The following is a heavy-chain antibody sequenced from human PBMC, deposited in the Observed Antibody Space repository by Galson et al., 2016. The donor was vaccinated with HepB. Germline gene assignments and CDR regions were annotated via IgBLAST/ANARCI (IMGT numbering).Heavy chain of an antibody. J-gene: IGHJ4*02. CDR2: ITSKAYNYAT. D-gene: IGHD3-16*01. CDR3: TKWDVYRASYDY. CDR1: GFTFSGSA. Sequence: SLRLSCAASGFTFSGSAMHWVRQASGKGLEWVCRITSKAYNYATEYDASVRGRFTIARDDSKNTAYLQMNSLKTEDTAVYYCTKWDVYRASYDYWGQGTLVTVSS. V-gene: IGHV3-73*01.